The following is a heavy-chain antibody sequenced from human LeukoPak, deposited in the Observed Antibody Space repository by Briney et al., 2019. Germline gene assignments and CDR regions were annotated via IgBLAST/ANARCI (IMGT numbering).Heavy chain of an antibody. CDR3: AGDWRSSWSVFDY. Sequence: QPGGSARLSCAASGFAFGSYEMIWVRQAPGKGLEWVSYISNSGSIMYYADSVKGRFTISRDNAKNSLFLQMNSLRAEDTAVYYCAGDWRSSWSVFDYWGEGTLVTVSS. D-gene: IGHD6-13*01. V-gene: IGHV3-48*03. CDR1: GFAFGSYE. J-gene: IGHJ4*02. CDR2: ISNSGSIM.